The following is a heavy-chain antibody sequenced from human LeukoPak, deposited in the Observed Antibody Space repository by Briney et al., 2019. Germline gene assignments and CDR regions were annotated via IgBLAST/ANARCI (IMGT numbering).Heavy chain of an antibody. CDR3: ARDTVVRGVIIYYYYGMDV. CDR1: GGSFSGYY. V-gene: IGHV4-34*01. CDR2: INHSGST. D-gene: IGHD3-10*01. J-gene: IGHJ6*02. Sequence: SETLSLTCAVYGGSFSGYYWSWIRQPPGKGLEWIGEINHSGSTSYNPSLKSRVTISVDTSKNQFSLKLSSVTAADTAVYYCARDTVVRGVIIYYYYGMDVWGQGTTVTVSS.